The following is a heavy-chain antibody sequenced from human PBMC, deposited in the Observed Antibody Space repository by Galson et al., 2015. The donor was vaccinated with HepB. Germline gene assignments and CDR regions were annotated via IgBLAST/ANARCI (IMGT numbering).Heavy chain of an antibody. CDR2: ISYDGSNK. CDR3: AKEMTTIFGPPRY. D-gene: IGHD3-3*01. J-gene: IGHJ4*02. V-gene: IGHV3-30*18. CDR1: GFTFSSYG. Sequence: SLRLSCAASGFTFSSYGMHWVRQAPGKGLEWVAVISYDGSNKYYADSVKGRFTISRDNSKNTLYLQMNSLRAEDTAVYYCAKEMTTIFGPPRYWGQGTLVTVSS.